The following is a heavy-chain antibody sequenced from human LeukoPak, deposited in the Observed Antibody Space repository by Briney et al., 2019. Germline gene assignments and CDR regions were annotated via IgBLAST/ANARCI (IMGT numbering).Heavy chain of an antibody. V-gene: IGHV4-59*02. CDR1: GGSVSFYY. CDR3: ARIPLYGSGSYSFDY. Sequence: PSETLSLTCTVSGGSVSFYYWSWIRQPPGKGLEWIGYIYYSGSTNYNPSLKSRVTISVDTSKNQFSLKVSSVTAADTAVYYCARIPLYGSGSYSFDYWGKGTLVTVSS. CDR2: IYYSGST. D-gene: IGHD3-10*01. J-gene: IGHJ4*02.